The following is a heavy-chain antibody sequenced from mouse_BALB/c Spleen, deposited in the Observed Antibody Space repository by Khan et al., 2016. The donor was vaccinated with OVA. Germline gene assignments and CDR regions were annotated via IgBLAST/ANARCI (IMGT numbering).Heavy chain of an antibody. CDR3: TRSGYGSFAY. CDR1: GYTFTSYY. D-gene: IGHD2-2*01. CDR2: INPSNGGT. J-gene: IGHJ3*01. Sequence: QVQLQQSGAELVKPGASVKLSCKASGYTFTSYYMYWVKQRPGQGLEWIGEINPSNGGTNFTEKFKSKATLTVDKSSSTAYMRLSSLTSEDSAVYYCTRSGYGSFAYWGQGTLVTVSA. V-gene: IGHV1S81*02.